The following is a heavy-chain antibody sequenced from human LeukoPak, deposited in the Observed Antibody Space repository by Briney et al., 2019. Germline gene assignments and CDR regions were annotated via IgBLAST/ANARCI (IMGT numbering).Heavy chain of an antibody. V-gene: IGHV3-73*01. J-gene: IGHJ6*03. CDR3: AKVASEAQLSSRYYMDV. CDR1: GFTFSGST. CDR2: IRSRANTYAT. D-gene: IGHD5-18*01. Sequence: GGSLRLSCAASGFTFSGSTMHWVRQASGRGLEWVAHIRSRANTYATAYAASVKGRFTISRDDSKNTAYLQMNSLRAEDTAVYYCAKVASEAQLSSRYYMDVWGKGTTVTVSS.